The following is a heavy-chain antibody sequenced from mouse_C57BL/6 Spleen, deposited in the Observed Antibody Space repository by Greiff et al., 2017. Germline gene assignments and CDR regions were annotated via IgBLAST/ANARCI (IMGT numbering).Heavy chain of an antibody. CDR2: IYPGDGDT. CDR1: GYAFRSSW. J-gene: IGHJ3*01. V-gene: IGHV1-82*01. Sequence: QVQLQQSGPELVKPGASVKISCKASGYAFRSSWMNWVKQRPGKGLEWIGRIYPGDGDTNYNGKFKGKATLTADKSSSTAYMQLSSLTSEDSAVYFCAREGGNSFAYWGQGTLVTVSA. CDR3: AREGGNSFAY.